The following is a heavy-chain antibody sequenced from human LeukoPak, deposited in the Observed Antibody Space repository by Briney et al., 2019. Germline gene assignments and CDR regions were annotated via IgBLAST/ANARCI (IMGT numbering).Heavy chain of an antibody. CDR2: ISYDGSNK. J-gene: IGHJ4*02. Sequence: GGSLRLSCAASGITFSSYAMHWVRQAPGKGLEWVAVISYDGSNKYYADSVKGRFTISRDNSKNTLYLQMNSLRAEDTAVYYCASPPTVTTADWGQGTRVTVSS. CDR1: GITFSSYA. D-gene: IGHD4-17*01. V-gene: IGHV3-30*04. CDR3: ASPPTVTTAD.